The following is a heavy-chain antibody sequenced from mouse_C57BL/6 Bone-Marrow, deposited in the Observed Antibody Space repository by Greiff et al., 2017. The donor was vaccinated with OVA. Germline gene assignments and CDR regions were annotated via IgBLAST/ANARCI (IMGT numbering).Heavy chain of an antibody. D-gene: IGHD1-1*01. CDR1: GYAFSSYW. CDR3: ARRDYYGSSPYFDY. J-gene: IGHJ2*01. Sequence: VQLQQSGAELVKPGASVKISCKASGYAFSSYWMNWVKQRPGKGLEWIGQIYPGDGDTNYNGKFKGKATLTADKSSSTAYMQLSSLTSEDSAVYYCARRDYYGSSPYFDYWGQGTTLTVSS. V-gene: IGHV1-80*01. CDR2: IYPGDGDT.